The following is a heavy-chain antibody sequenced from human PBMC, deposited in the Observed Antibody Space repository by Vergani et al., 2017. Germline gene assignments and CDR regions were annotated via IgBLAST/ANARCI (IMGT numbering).Heavy chain of an antibody. J-gene: IGHJ4*02. D-gene: IGHD3-10*01. CDR1: GFTFSSYA. CDR2: IRSDNTYI. Sequence: EVQLLESGGGLVQPGGSLRLSCAASGFTFSSYAMSWVRQAPGKGLEWVSAIRSDNTYIYYADSVKGRFTISRDNAKNSLYLQMNSLRAEDTAVYYCARSXGGYYYGSGSFFDYWGQGTLVTVSS. CDR3: ARSXGGYYYGSGSFFDY. V-gene: IGHV3-21*01.